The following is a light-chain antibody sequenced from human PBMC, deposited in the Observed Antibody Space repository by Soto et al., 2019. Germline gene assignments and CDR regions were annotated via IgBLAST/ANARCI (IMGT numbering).Light chain of an antibody. V-gene: IGKV1-5*01. CDR1: QTIHWS. J-gene: IGKJ1*01. CDR3: QQYNANSWT. Sequence: DIQMTQFPSTLSASIGDRVTITCRASQTIHWSLAWYQQKPGNAPKLLIFDASSSESGVPSRFSGSGSGTEFTLTISNLQPDDFGTYYCQQYNANSWTFGQGTKVDIK. CDR2: DAS.